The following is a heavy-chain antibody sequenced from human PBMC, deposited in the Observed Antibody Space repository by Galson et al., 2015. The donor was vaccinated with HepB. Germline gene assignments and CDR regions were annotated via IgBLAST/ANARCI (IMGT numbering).Heavy chain of an antibody. CDR3: ARDRRRDDFWSGYYYYMDV. Sequence: SLRLSCAASGFTFSSYSMNWVRQAPGKGLEWVSYISSSSSTIYYADSVKGRFTISRDNAKNSLYLQMNSLRDEDTAVYYCARDRRRDDFWSGYYYYMDVWGKGTTVTVSS. CDR2: ISSSSSTI. CDR1: GFTFSSYS. J-gene: IGHJ6*03. V-gene: IGHV3-48*02. D-gene: IGHD3-3*01.